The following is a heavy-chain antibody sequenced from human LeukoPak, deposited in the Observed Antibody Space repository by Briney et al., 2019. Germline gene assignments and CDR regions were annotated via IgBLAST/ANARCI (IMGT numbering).Heavy chain of an antibody. J-gene: IGHJ4*02. Sequence: SETLSLTCTVSGGSISKCNYYWVWIRQPPRKGLEWIGSIYFSGSTYYNPSLKSRVSMSVDTSNNQFSLKVTSVTDADTAVYYCGSDYGADPGYWGQGTLVTVSS. CDR3: GSDYGADPGY. D-gene: IGHD4-17*01. CDR2: IYFSGST. V-gene: IGHV4-39*01. CDR1: GGSISKCNYY.